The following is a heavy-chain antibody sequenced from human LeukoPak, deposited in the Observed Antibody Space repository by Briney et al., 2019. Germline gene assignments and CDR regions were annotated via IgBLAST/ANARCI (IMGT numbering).Heavy chain of an antibody. J-gene: IGHJ3*02. CDR2: IYTSGST. D-gene: IGHD3-10*01. V-gene: IGHV4-61*02. CDR1: GGSISSGSYY. CDR3: ARESPLLWGAFDI. Sequence: SQTLSLTCTVSGGSISSGSYYWSWIRQPARKGLEWIGRIYTSGSTNYNPSLKSRVTISVDTSKNQFSLKLSSVTAADTAVCYCARESPLLWGAFDIWGQGTMVTVSS.